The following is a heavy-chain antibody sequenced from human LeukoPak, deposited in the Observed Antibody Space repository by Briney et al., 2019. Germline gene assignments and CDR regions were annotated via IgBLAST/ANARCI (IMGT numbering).Heavy chain of an antibody. J-gene: IGHJ3*02. CDR1: GGSISSYY. D-gene: IGHD1-1*01. CDR2: ISNSGST. Sequence: SETLSLTCTVSGGSISSYYWSWIREPPGEGLEWIGYISNSGSTNYNPSLKSRVTISVDTSKNQLSLKLSYVTAADTAVYHCVRLQPNTGEWAFDIWGQGTMVSVSS. V-gene: IGHV4-59*01. CDR3: VRLQPNTGEWAFDI.